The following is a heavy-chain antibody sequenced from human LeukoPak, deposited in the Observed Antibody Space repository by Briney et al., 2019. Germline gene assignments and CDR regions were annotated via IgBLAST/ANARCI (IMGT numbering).Heavy chain of an antibody. CDR2: ISSSSSYI. CDR3: ARDSDIISGFYYYYGMDV. J-gene: IGHJ6*02. V-gene: IGHV3-21*01. D-gene: IGHD6-19*01. CDR1: GFTFSSYS. Sequence: GGSLRLSCAASGFTFSSYSMNWVRQAPGKGLEWVSSISSSSSYIYYADSVKGRFTISRDNAKNSLYLQMNSLRAEDTAVYYCARDSDIISGFYYYYGMDVWGQGTTVTVSS.